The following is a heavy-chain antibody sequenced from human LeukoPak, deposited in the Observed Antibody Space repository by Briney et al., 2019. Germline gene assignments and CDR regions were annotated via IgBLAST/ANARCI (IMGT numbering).Heavy chain of an antibody. CDR3: ARGGPLDASGSDAFDI. CDR2: ISSSSSYT. Sequence: GSLRLSCAASGFTFSSYSMNWVRQAPGKGLEWVSSISSSSSYTYYADSVKGRFTISRDNAKNSLYLQMNSLRAEDTAVYYCARGGPLDASGSDAFDIWGQGTMVTVSS. D-gene: IGHD6-19*01. J-gene: IGHJ3*02. CDR1: GFTFSSYS. V-gene: IGHV3-21*01.